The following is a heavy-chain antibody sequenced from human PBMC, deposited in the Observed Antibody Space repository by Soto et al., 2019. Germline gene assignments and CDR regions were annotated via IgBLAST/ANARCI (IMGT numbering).Heavy chain of an antibody. CDR1: GGSISSGGYS. J-gene: IGHJ5*02. CDR2: IYHTGST. Sequence: QLQLQESGSGLVKPSQTLSLTCAVSGGSISSGGYSWSWIRQPPGKGLEWIGYIYHTGSTYYNPSLKCLVTIAIIRSKNQFSLKLSSVTAADTAVYYCARGHRPWGQGTLVAVSS. V-gene: IGHV4-30-2*01. CDR3: ARGHRP.